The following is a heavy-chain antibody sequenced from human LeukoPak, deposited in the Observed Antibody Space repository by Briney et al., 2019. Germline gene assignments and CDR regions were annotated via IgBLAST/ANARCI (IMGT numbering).Heavy chain of an antibody. CDR2: INPDGRDT. Sequence: GGSLRLSCVVSGFTFNRCWMNWVRQAPGKGLECVAHINPDGRDTYYVDSVKGRFTISRDNAQNSMYLQMNSLRVEDTAVYYCTSWGDTTAEYFQRWGQGTLVTVSS. D-gene: IGHD2-21*02. V-gene: IGHV3-7*01. CDR1: GFTFNRCW. CDR3: TSWGDTTAEYFQR. J-gene: IGHJ1*01.